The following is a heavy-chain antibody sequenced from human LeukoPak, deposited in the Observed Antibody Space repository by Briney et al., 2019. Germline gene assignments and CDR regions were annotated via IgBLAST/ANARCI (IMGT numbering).Heavy chain of an antibody. Sequence: ASVKVSCKASGYTFTGYYMHWVRQAPGQGLEWMGWINPNSGGTNYAQKFQGRVTMTRDTSISTAYMELSRLRSDDTAVYYCARDISVGATERDYWGQGTLVTVSS. J-gene: IGHJ4*02. V-gene: IGHV1-2*02. D-gene: IGHD1-26*01. CDR2: INPNSGGT. CDR1: GYTFTGYY. CDR3: ARDISVGATERDY.